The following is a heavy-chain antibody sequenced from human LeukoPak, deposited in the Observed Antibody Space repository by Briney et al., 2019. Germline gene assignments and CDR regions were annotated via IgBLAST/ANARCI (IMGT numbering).Heavy chain of an antibody. D-gene: IGHD4-17*01. CDR2: FDPEDGET. CDR1: GYTLSELA. CDR3: AIGRTDYGDYLY. Sequence: ASVKVSCKVSGYTLSELAIHWVRQAPGKGLEWMGGFDPEDGETVYAQKFQGRVTMTEDTSTDTAYMEVGSLRSEDTVVYFCAIGRTDYGDYLYWGQGTLVTVSS. J-gene: IGHJ4*02. V-gene: IGHV1-24*01.